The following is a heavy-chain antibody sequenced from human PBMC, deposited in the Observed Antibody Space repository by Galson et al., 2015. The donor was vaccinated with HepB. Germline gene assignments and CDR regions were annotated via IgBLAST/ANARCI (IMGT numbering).Heavy chain of an antibody. J-gene: IGHJ3*02. CDR1: GGSISSSTYY. CDR2: FYNSGST. Sequence: LSLTCAVSGGSISSSTYYWSWFRQPAGTGLEWIGRFYNSGSTNYNPSLKSRVTMSLDTSKNQFFLRLSSVTAADTAVYYCATEQEYCDSTTCYGDAFDIWGQGTMVTVSS. V-gene: IGHV4-61*02. D-gene: IGHD2-2*01. CDR3: ATEQEYCDSTTCYGDAFDI.